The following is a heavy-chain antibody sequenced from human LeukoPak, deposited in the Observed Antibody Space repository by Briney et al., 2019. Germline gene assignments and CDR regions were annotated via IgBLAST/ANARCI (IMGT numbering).Heavy chain of an antibody. CDR3: ARDRGERDSTWSLPAHGFDI. CDR2: IFPIFRTA. D-gene: IGHD6-13*01. V-gene: IGHV1-69*05. J-gene: IGHJ3*02. Sequence: SVKVSCKASGYTFTSYGINWVRQAPGQGLEWMGRIFPIFRTANYAQKFQGRVTVTTDESTSTAYMELSSLRPEDTAMYYCARDRGERDSTWSLPAHGFDIWGQGTMVTVSS. CDR1: GYTFTSYG.